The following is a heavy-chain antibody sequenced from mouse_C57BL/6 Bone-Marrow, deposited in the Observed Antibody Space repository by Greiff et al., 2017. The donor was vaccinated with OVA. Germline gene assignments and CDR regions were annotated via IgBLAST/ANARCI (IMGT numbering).Heavy chain of an antibody. CDR3: AKNWEDYYAMDY. J-gene: IGHJ4*01. CDR2: IWRGGST. V-gene: IGHV2-5*01. D-gene: IGHD4-1*01. CDR1: GFSLTSYG. Sequence: VQLVESGPGLVQPSQSLSITCTVSGFSLTSYGVHWVRQSPGKGLEWLGVIWRGGSTDYNAAFMSRLSITKDNSESQVFFKMNSLQADDTAIYYCAKNWEDYYAMDYWGQGTSVTVSS.